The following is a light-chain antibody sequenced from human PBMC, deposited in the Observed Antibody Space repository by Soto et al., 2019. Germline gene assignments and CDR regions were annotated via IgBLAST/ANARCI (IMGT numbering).Light chain of an antibody. Sequence: DIQMTQSPSSLSASVGDRVTITCRASQAINTYLAWYQQKPGKVPKLLIYAGSTLQSGVPSRFSGSGSGTDFTLTISSLQPEDAATYYCQEYIQWPPGMFGPGTKVDIK. CDR3: QEYIQWPPGM. CDR1: QAINTY. CDR2: AGS. J-gene: IGKJ1*01. V-gene: IGKV1-27*01.